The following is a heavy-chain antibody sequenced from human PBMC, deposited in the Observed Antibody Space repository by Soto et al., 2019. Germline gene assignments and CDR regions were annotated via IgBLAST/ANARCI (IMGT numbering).Heavy chain of an antibody. CDR3: ARDSTRRGACDI. D-gene: IGHD4-4*01. V-gene: IGHV4-34*01. J-gene: IGHJ3*02. CDR2: INHAGST. CDR1: SGSFSVYY. Sequence: PSETLSLTCAVYSGSFSVYYWNWIRQSPGKGLEWIGEINHAGSTNYNPSLKSRVTISVDTSKNQFSLKLGSVTAADTAVYFCARDSTRRGACDIWGQGTMVTVSS.